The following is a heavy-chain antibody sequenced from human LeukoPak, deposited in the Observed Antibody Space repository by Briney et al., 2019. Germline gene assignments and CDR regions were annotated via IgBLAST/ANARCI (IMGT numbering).Heavy chain of an antibody. J-gene: IGHJ4*02. CDR3: ASGCSGGSCYSPFDY. CDR1: GYTFTGYY. Sequence: ASVKVSCKASGYTFTGYYMHWMRQAPGQGLEWMGWINPNSGGTNYAQKFQGRVTMTRDTSISTAYMELSRLRSDDTAVYYCASGCSGGSCYSPFDYWGQGTLVTVSS. V-gene: IGHV1-2*02. D-gene: IGHD2-15*01. CDR2: INPNSGGT.